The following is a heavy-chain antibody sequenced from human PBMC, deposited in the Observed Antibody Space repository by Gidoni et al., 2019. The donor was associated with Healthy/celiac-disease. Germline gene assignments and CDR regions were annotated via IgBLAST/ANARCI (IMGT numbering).Heavy chain of an antibody. CDR3: ARGGSSWEYYYYGMDV. CDR2: IYYSGST. V-gene: IGHV4-59*01. CDR1: GGSISSYY. J-gene: IGHJ6*02. D-gene: IGHD6-13*01. Sequence: QVQLQESGPGLVKPSETLSLTCTVSGGSISSYYWSWIRPPPGKGLEWIGYIYYSGSTNYNPSLKSRVTISVDTSKNQFSLKLSSVTAADTAVYYCARGGSSWEYYYYGMDVWGQGTTVTVSS.